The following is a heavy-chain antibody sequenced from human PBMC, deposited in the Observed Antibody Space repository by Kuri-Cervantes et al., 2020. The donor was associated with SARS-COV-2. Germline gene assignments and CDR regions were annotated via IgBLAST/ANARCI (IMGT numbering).Heavy chain of an antibody. V-gene: IGHV3-9*01. J-gene: IGHJ5*02. CDR2: ISWNSGGI. D-gene: IGHD3-3*01. Sequence: SLKISCAASGFTFDDYAMHWVRQAPGKGLEWVSSISWNSGGIRYADSVKGRFTISRDNSKNTLYLQMNSLRAEDTAVYYCARGRDDYYFWSGYENWFDPWGQGTLVTVSS. CDR3: ARGRDDYYFWSGYENWFDP. CDR1: GFTFDDYA.